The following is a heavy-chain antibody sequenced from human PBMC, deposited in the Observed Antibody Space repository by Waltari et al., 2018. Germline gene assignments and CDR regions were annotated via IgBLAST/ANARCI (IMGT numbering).Heavy chain of an antibody. Sequence: EVQLLESGGGLVQPGGSLRLSCAASGFTFGNYASSRVRPAPGRGLEWVSVFYSGGTTYYADSVKGRFTISRDNSKNTLYLQMNSLRAEDTAVYYCAKDSSPFLEHRVYYYYYMDVWGKGTTVTVSS. J-gene: IGHJ6*03. V-gene: IGHV3-23*03. CDR2: FYSGGTT. CDR3: AKDSSPFLEHRVYYYYYMDV. D-gene: IGHD3-3*01. CDR1: GFTFGNYA.